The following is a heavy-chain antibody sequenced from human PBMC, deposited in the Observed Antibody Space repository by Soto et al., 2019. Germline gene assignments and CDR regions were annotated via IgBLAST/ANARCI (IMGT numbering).Heavy chain of an antibody. V-gene: IGHV3-33*01. CDR2: IWYDGSNK. D-gene: IGHD3-9*01. J-gene: IGHJ5*02. CDR1: GFTFSSYG. CDR3: ARCGLRYFDWLLTNWFDP. Sequence: QVQLVESGGGVVQPGRSLRLSCVASGFTFSSYGMHWVRQVPGKGLEWVAVIWYDGSNKYYADSVKGRFTISRDNSKNTLYLQMNSLRAEDTAVYYCARCGLRYFDWLLTNWFDPWGQGTLVTVSS.